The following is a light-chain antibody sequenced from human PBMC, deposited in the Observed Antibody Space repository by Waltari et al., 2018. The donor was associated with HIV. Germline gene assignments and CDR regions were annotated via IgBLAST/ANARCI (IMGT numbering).Light chain of an antibody. CDR1: SSNIGAGYD. Sequence: QSVLPQPPSVSGAPGQRVTISCPGSSSNIGAGYDVHWYQHLPGTAPKPLIYGNSNRPSGVPDRFSGSKSGTSASLAITGLQAEDESDYYCQSYDSSLSVVVFGGGTKLTVL. CDR3: QSYDSSLSVVV. CDR2: GNS. J-gene: IGLJ2*01. V-gene: IGLV1-40*01.